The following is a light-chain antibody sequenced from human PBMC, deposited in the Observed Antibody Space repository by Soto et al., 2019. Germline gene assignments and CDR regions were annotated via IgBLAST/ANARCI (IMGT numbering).Light chain of an antibody. CDR3: QQYYGTPWT. CDR1: QRVLYSSNNKNY. J-gene: IGKJ1*01. CDR2: WAS. Sequence: DIVMTQSPDSLAVSLGERATINCKSSQRVLYSSNNKNYLAWYQQKPGQPPKLLIYWASTRQSGVPDRFSGSGSVTHFTLTISSLQADDVAVYSCQQYYGTPWTFGQGPKVEIK. V-gene: IGKV4-1*01.